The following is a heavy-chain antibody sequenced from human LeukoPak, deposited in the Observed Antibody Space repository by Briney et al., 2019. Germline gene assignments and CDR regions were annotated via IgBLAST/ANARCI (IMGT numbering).Heavy chain of an antibody. CDR2: INPNSGGT. D-gene: IGHD3-3*01. J-gene: IGHJ2*01. V-gene: IGHV1-2*02. CDR1: GYTFTGYY. CDR3: ARPEGLGWYFDL. Sequence: ASVKVSCKASGYTFTGYYMHWVRQAPGQGLEWMGWINPNSGGTNYAQKFQGRVTITRDTSISTAYMELSRLRSDDTAVYYCARPEGLGWYFDLWGRGTLVTVSS.